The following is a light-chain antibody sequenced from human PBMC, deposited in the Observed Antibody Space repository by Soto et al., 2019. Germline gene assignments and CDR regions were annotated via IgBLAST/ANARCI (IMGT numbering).Light chain of an antibody. Sequence: IPMTQSPSSLSASVGDRVTITCRASQGIRNDLGWYQQKPGEAPNLLIYAATTLRSGVPSRFSGSGSGTDFTLTISSLQPEDFATYYCLQDYNYPRTFGQGTRVEVK. CDR1: QGIRND. CDR3: LQDYNYPRT. J-gene: IGKJ1*01. V-gene: IGKV1-6*02. CDR2: AAT.